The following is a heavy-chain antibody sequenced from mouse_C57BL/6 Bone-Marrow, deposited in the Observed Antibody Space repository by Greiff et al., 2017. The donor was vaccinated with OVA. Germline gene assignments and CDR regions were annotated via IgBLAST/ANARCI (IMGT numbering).Heavy chain of an antibody. V-gene: IGHV7-3*01. CDR3: ARIYGNYDYYAMDY. D-gene: IGHD2-1*01. CDR2: IRNKANGYTT. CDR1: GFTFTDYY. J-gene: IGHJ4*01. Sequence: EVQLVESGGGLVQPGGSLSLSCAASGFTFTDYYMSWVRQPPGTALEWLGFIRNKANGYTTAYSASVKGRFTISRDNSQSILYLQMNALRAEDSATYYGARIYGNYDYYAMDYWGQGTAVTVSS.